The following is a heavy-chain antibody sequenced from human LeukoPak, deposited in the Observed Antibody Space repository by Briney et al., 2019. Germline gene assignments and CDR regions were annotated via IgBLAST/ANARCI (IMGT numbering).Heavy chain of an antibody. V-gene: IGHV4-34*01. CDR2: INYSGST. J-gene: IGHJ3*02. D-gene: IGHD1-7*01. CDR1: GGSFSGYY. Sequence: SESLSLTCAAYGGSFSGYYWSWIRQPPGKGLEWIGDINYSGSTNYNPTLKSRVTISVDTSTNQFSLKPSPVTAADTAVYYCARGPYNWNYGVAFDMWGQGTRVTVSS. CDR3: ARGPYNWNYGVAFDM.